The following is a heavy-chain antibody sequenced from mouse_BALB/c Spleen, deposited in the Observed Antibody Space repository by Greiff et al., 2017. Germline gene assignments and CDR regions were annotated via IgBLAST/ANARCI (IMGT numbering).Heavy chain of an antibody. V-gene: IGHV5-6-3*01. J-gene: IGHJ4*01. CDR3: AREYDGYFYAMDY. CDR2: INSNGGST. D-gene: IGHD2-3*01. Sequence: EVKLVESGGGLVQPGGSLKLSCAASGFTFSSYGMSWVRQTPDKRLELVATINSNGGSTYYPDSVKGRFTISRDNAKNTLYLQMSSLKSEDTAMYYCAREYDGYFYAMDYWGQGTSVTVSS. CDR1: GFTFSSYG.